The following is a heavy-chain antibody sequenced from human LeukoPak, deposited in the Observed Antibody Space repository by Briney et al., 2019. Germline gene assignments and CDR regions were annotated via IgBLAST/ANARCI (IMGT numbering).Heavy chain of an antibody. CDR3: ARRIGYSYGANYFDY. Sequence: GGSLRLSCAASGFTVSSNYMTWVRQAPGKGLEWVSFIYSGGSTSYADSVKGRFIISRDNSKNTLYLQMDSLRAEDTPVYYCARRIGYSYGANYFDYWGQGTLVTVSS. CDR2: IYSGGST. V-gene: IGHV3-66*04. J-gene: IGHJ4*02. CDR1: GFTVSSNY. D-gene: IGHD5-18*01.